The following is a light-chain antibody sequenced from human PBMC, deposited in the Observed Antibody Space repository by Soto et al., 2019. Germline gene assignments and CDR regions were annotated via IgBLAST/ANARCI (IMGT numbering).Light chain of an antibody. CDR2: DNN. J-gene: IGLJ2*01. CDR1: SSNIGNNF. V-gene: IGLV1-51*01. CDR3: GTWDSSLSALV. Sequence: QSVLTQPPSVSAAPGQKVTISCSGSSSNIGNNFVSWYQRLPGTAPTLLIYDNNERPSGIPDRFSGSKSGTSATLGITGLQTGDEADYYCGTWDSSLSALVFGGGTKLTVL.